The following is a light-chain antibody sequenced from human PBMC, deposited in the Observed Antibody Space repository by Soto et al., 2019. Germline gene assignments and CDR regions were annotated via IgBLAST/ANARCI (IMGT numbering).Light chain of an antibody. CDR1: QAMSTY. CDR3: QQLNGYQLA. Sequence: DIQLTQSPSFLSASVGDTVTITCRASQAMSTYLAWYQQKPGKVPKLLIRSASTLQSGVPPRFSGGGSGTEFTLTISTLQPDDSGIYYCQQLNGYQLAFGGGTNVXIK. J-gene: IGKJ4*01. V-gene: IGKV1-9*01. CDR2: SAS.